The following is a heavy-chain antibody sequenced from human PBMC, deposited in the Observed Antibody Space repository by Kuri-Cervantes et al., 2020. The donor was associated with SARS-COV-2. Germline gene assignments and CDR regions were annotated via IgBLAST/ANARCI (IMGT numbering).Heavy chain of an antibody. CDR3: AESDWFDP. J-gene: IGHJ5*02. CDR2: ISSSSSYI. CDR1: GFTFSSYS. V-gene: IGHV3-21*01. Sequence: LSLTCAASGFTFSSYSMNWVRQAPGKGLEWVSSISSSSSYIYYADSVKGRFTISRDNAKNSLYLQMNSLRADDTAAYYCAESDWFDPWGQGTLVTVSS.